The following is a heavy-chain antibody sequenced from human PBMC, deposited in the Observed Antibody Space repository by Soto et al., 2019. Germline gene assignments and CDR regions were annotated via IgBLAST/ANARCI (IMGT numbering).Heavy chain of an antibody. D-gene: IGHD6-13*01. Sequence: SGPTLVNPTQTLTLTCTFSGFSLSTSGMRVSWIRQPPGKALEWLARIDWDDDKLYSTSLKTRLTISKDTSKNQVVLTMTNMAPVDKATYYCAGCTGYSRRWSDYWCQGILVTLFS. CDR3: AGCTGYSRRWSDY. CDR1: GFSLSTSGMR. J-gene: IGHJ4*02. CDR2: IDWDDDK. V-gene: IGHV2-70*04.